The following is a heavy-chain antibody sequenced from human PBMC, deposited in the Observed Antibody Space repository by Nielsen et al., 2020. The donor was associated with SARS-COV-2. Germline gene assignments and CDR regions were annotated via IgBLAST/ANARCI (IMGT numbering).Heavy chain of an antibody. D-gene: IGHD3-22*01. CDR3: ARTRYYYDSSGYASYYFDY. V-gene: IGHV5-51*01. CDR1: GYSFTNYW. J-gene: IGHJ4*02. Sequence: GGSLRLSCKGSGYSFTNYWIGWVRQMPGKGLEWMGIIYPGDSDTRYSPSFQGQVTISADKSITTAYLQWSSLKASDTAMYYCARTRYYYDSSGYASYYFDYWGQGTLVTVSS. CDR2: IYPGDSDT.